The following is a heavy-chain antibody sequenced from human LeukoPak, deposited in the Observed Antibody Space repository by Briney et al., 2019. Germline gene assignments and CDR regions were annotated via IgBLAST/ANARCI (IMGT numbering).Heavy chain of an antibody. CDR3: ARGPIIDIAIVPAADEYYYMDV. J-gene: IGHJ6*03. CDR1: GYTFTSYG. Sequence: ASVKVSCKASGYTFTSYGISWVRQAPGQGLEWMGWISAYNGNTNYAQTLQGRVTMTTDTSTSTAYMELRSLRSDDTAVYYCARGPIIDIAIVPAADEYYYMDVWGKGTTVTVSS. D-gene: IGHD2-2*01. V-gene: IGHV1-18*01. CDR2: ISAYNGNT.